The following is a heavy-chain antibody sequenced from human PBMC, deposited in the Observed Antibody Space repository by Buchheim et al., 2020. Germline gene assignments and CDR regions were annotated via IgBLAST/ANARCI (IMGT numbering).Heavy chain of an antibody. CDR1: GFTFSSYA. CDR3: AKAHGSGYYIGY. Sequence: EVQLLESGGGLVKPGGSLRLSCAASGFTFSSYAMSWVRQAPGKGLEWVSAISGSGGSIYYADSVKGRFTISRDNSKNTLYLQWNSLRAEDTSVYYWAKAHGSGYYIGYWGQGTL. J-gene: IGHJ4*01. CDR2: ISGSGGSI. V-gene: IGHV3-23*01. D-gene: IGHD3-22*01.